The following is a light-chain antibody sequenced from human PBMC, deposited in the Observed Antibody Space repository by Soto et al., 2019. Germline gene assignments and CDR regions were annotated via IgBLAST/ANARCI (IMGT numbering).Light chain of an antibody. CDR3: QQYGGSPRVS. CDR1: QTVSDNY. V-gene: IGKV3-20*01. CDR2: GAS. J-gene: IGKJ4*01. Sequence: EIVLTQSPGALSLSPGERATLSCRASQTVSDNYLAWYQQKPGQAPRLLIYGASTRATAFPDRFSGSGSGTDFTLTISRLEPEDFAVYYCQQYGGSPRVSFGGGTKVEIK.